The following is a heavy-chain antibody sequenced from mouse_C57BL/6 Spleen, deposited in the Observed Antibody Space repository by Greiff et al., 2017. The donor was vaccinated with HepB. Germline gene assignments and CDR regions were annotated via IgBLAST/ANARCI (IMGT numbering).Heavy chain of an antibody. J-gene: IGHJ4*01. Sequence: QVQLQQSGAELVMPGASVKLSCKASGYTFTSYWMHWVKQRPGQGLEWIGEIDPSDSYTNYNQKFKGKSTLTVDKSASTADMQLSSLTSADSAVYDCARGYGSRPGAMDYRDQGTSVTVAS. V-gene: IGHV1-69*01. CDR2: IDPSDSYT. CDR1: GYTFTSYW. D-gene: IGHD1-1*01. CDR3: ARGYGSRPGAMDY.